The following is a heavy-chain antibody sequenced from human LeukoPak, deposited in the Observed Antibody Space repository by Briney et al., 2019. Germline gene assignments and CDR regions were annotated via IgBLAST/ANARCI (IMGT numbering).Heavy chain of an antibody. CDR1: GFTFSSYA. V-gene: IGHV3-64*01. CDR2: ISSNGGST. CDR3: ARGSSSWYGYGDY. D-gene: IGHD6-13*01. Sequence: GGSLRLSCAASGFTFSSYAMHWVRQAPGRGLEYVSAISSNGGSTYYANSVKGRFTISRDNSKNTLYLQMGSLRAEDMAVYYCARGSSSWYGYGDYWGQGTLVTVSS. J-gene: IGHJ4*02.